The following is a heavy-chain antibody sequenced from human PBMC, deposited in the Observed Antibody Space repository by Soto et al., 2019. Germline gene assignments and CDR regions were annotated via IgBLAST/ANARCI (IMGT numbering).Heavy chain of an antibody. D-gene: IGHD3-10*01. J-gene: IGHJ6*02. Sequence: QVQLVQSGAEVKKPGSSVKVSCKASGGTFSSYAISWVRQAPGQGLEWMGGIIPIFGTANYAQKFQGRVTITADESTSTAYMELSSLRSEDTAVYYCASMVRGVNSPYYYYYGMDVWGQGTTVTVSS. CDR1: GGTFSSYA. CDR3: ASMVRGVNSPYYYYYGMDV. CDR2: IIPIFGTA. V-gene: IGHV1-69*01.